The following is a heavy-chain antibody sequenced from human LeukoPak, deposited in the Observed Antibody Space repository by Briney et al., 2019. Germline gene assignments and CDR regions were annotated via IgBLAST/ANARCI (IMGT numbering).Heavy chain of an antibody. D-gene: IGHD3-9*01. CDR2: INHSGST. CDR3: ARDILRYFDWLPAID. J-gene: IGHJ4*02. V-gene: IGHV4-34*01. Sequence: SETLSLTCAVYGGSISGYYWSWIRQPPGKGLEWIGEINHSGSTNYNPSLKSRVTISVDTSKNQFSLKLSSVTAADTAVYYCARDILRYFDWLPAIDWGQGTLVTVSS. CDR1: GGSISGYY.